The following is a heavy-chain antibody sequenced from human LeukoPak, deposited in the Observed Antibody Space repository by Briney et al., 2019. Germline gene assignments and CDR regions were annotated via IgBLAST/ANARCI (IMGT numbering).Heavy chain of an antibody. D-gene: IGHD3-22*01. CDR1: GGSIRSSSYY. V-gene: IGHV4-39*07. J-gene: IGHJ4*02. CDR2: IYHSGST. CDR3: ASLDYDSSGYPFDY. Sequence: PSETLSLTCTVSGGSIRSSSYYWGWIRQPPGKGLEWIGSIYHSGSTYYNPSLKSRVTISVDTSKNQFSLKLSSVTAADTAVYYCASLDYDSSGYPFDYWGQGTLVTVSS.